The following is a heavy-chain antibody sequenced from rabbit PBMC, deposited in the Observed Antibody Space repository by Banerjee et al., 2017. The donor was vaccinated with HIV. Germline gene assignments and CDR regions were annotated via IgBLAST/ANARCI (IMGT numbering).Heavy chain of an antibody. J-gene: IGHJ6*01. D-gene: IGHD4-2*01. CDR2: IDPVFGRT. V-gene: IGHV1S45*01. Sequence: QEQLVESGGGLVKPEGSLTLTCKASGFDFSSYGVSWVRQAPGKGLEWIGYIDPVFGRTYYASWAKGRFTISKTSSTTVTLQMTSLTAADTATYFCARDAGARLDLWGPGTLVTVS. CDR1: GFDFSSYG. CDR3: ARDAGARLDL.